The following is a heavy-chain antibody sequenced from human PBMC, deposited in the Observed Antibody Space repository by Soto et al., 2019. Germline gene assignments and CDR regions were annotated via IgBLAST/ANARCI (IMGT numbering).Heavy chain of an antibody. Sequence: EVQLVESGGGLVEPGGSLRLSCAASGFTFSDHYMDWVRQAPGKGLEWIGCVRNKANSYTTEYAASVRGRFTVSRDDSKNSLYLQMNSLKTEDTAMYYCVRNLASGGTYYFDYWGQGTLVTVSS. CDR2: VRNKANSYTT. V-gene: IGHV3-72*01. CDR1: GFTFSDHY. CDR3: VRNLASGGTYYFDY. J-gene: IGHJ4*02. D-gene: IGHD2-15*01.